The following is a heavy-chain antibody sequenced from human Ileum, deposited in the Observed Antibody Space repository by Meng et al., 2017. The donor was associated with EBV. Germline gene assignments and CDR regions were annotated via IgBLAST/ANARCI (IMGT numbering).Heavy chain of an antibody. CDR2: IYNSGRT. J-gene: IGHJ2*01. Sequence: QLQLQESGPGLVKPSHTLSLTCTVSGGSISSSNYYWSWIRQPPGKGLEWSGHIYNSGRTYYNPSLKSRITISVDTSKNQFSLKLSSVTAADTAVYYCARGQKGYFDLWGRGTLVTVSS. V-gene: IGHV4-30-4*01. CDR3: ARGQKGYFDL. CDR1: GGSISSSNYY.